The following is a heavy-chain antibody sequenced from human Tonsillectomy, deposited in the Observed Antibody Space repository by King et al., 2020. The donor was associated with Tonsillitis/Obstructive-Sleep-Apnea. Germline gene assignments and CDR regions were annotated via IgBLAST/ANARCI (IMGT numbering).Heavy chain of an antibody. CDR2: IYYSGTT. D-gene: IGHD3-3*01. J-gene: IGHJ6*03. Sequence: VQLQESGPGLVKPSETLSLTCTVSGGSISSGYYYWSWIRQHPGKGLEWIGYIYYSGTTYYNESLKSLVSISVDTSANQFSLRLSSVTAADTAVYYCARVVKWSDNQQRVNYVDVWGKGTTVIVSS. CDR3: ARVVKWSDNQQRVNYVDV. CDR1: GGSISSGYYY. V-gene: IGHV4-31*01.